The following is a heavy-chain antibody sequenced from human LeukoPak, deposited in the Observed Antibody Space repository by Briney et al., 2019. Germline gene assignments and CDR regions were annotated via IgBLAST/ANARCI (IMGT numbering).Heavy chain of an antibody. CDR2: ISWNSGSI. D-gene: IGHD3-22*01. V-gene: IGHV3-9*01. J-gene: IGHJ5*02. CDR1: GFTFDDYA. Sequence: GRSLRLSCAASGFTFDDYAMPWVRQAPGKGLEWVSGISWNSGSIGYADSVKGRFTISRDNSKNTLYLQMNSLRAEDTAVYYCAKSPKYYDSSGYPSWGQGTLVTVSS. CDR3: AKSPKYYDSSGYPS.